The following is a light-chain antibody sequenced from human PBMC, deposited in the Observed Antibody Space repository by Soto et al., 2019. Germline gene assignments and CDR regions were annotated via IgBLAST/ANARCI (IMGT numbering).Light chain of an antibody. Sequence: QSVLTQPPSVSGAPGQRVTISCTGSSSNIGAHYDVHWYQQLPGTAPKLLIYGNSNRPSGVPDRFSGSKSGTSVSLAITGLQAEDEADYYCQSYDNSLSVYVFGTGTKVTVL. CDR2: GNS. J-gene: IGLJ1*01. CDR1: SSNIGAHYD. V-gene: IGLV1-40*01. CDR3: QSYDNSLSVYV.